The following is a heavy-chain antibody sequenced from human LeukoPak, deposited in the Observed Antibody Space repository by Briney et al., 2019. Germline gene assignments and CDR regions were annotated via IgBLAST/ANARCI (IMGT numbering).Heavy chain of an antibody. CDR3: YYYDSSGPDY. Sequence: GSVTVSCKASGYTFTSYGISWVRQAPGQGLEWMGWISAYNGNTNYAQKLQGRVTMTTDTSTSTAYMELRSLRSDDTAVYYCYYYDSSGPDYWGQGTLVTVYS. CDR2: ISAYNGNT. D-gene: IGHD3-22*01. J-gene: IGHJ4*02. V-gene: IGHV1-18*01. CDR1: GYTFTSYG.